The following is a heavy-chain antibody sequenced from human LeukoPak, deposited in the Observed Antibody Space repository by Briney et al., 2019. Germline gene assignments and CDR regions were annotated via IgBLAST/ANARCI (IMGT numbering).Heavy chain of an antibody. CDR3: ARDVTAAFDY. Sequence: SESLSLTCPVSCDSISSRRDYSGWLRQPPWKGLQWFVSMYYRGSPSYYTSLKSRVTISVDTSKNQFSLKLSSVTAADTAVYYCARDVTAAFDYWGQGTLVTVSS. CDR2: MYYRGSP. CDR1: CDSISSRRDY. J-gene: IGHJ4*02. D-gene: IGHD6-13*01. V-gene: IGHV4-39*07.